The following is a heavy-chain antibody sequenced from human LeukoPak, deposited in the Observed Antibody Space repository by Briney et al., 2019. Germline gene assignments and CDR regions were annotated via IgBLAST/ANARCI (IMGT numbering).Heavy chain of an antibody. CDR2: ISGSGGST. D-gene: IGHD3-22*01. V-gene: IGHV3-23*01. CDR3: ATHGYDSSFLDY. J-gene: IGHJ4*02. Sequence: PGGSLRLSCAASGFTFSSYAMSWVRQAPEKGLEWVSAISGSGGSTYYADSVKGRFTISRDNSKNTLYLQMNSLRAEDTGVYYCATHGYDSSFLDYWGQGTLVTVSS. CDR1: GFTFSSYA.